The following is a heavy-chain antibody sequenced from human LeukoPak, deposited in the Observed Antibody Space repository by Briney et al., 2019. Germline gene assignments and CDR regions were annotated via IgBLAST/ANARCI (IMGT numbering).Heavy chain of an antibody. CDR3: AGPRYGSGSLDS. CDR2: INHSGST. D-gene: IGHD3-10*01. V-gene: IGHV4-34*01. J-gene: IGHJ4*02. CDR1: GESFSGHY. Sequence: SETLSLPCAVYGESFSGHYWTWLRQPPGKGLEWIGEINHSGSTTSNPSLNNRVTISVDTSKNQFSLKLTSVTAADTAVYYCAGPRYGSGSLDSWGQGTLVTVSS.